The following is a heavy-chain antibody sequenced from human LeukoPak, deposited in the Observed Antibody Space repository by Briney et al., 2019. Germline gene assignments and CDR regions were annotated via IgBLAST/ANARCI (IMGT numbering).Heavy chain of an antibody. CDR2: IYTRGST. J-gene: IGHJ4*02. CDR3: ARDLRVNDYSNYRYFDY. D-gene: IGHD4-11*01. V-gene: IGHV4-61*02. Sequence: SETLSLTCTVSGGSISSSSYYWSWIRQPAGTGLEWIGRIYTRGSTNYNPSLKSRVTMSVDTSKNQFSLKLSSVTAADTAVYYCARDLRVNDYSNYRYFDYWGQGTLVTVSS. CDR1: GGSISSSSYY.